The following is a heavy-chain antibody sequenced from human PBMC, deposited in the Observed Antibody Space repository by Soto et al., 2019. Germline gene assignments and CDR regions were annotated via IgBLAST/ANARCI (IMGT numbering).Heavy chain of an antibody. CDR1: RGTFSSYA. CDR2: IIPIFGTA. V-gene: IGHV1-69*01. J-gene: IGHJ4*02. CDR3: ARDQDYYDSSGYYRFFDY. Sequence: SVKGSCKASRGTFSSYAISWGRQAPVPRLEWMGGIIPIFGTANYAQKFQGRVTITADESTSTAYMELSSLRSEDTAVYYCARDQDYYDSSGYYRFFDYWGQGTLVTVSS. D-gene: IGHD3-22*01.